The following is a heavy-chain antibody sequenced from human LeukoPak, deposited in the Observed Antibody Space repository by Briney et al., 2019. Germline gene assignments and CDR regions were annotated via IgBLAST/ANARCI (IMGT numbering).Heavy chain of an antibody. CDR2: INSDGRST. D-gene: IGHD2-21*01. V-gene: IGHV3-74*01. CDR3: VRDVWGDRDSYFDY. CDR1: GFTFSSYW. Sequence: GGSLRLSCAASGFTFSSYWMHWGRQAPGRGLVWVSRINSDGRSTSYADSVKGRFTFSRDNAKNTLYLQMNSLRAEDTAVYYCVRDVWGDRDSYFDYWGQGTLVTVSS. J-gene: IGHJ4*02.